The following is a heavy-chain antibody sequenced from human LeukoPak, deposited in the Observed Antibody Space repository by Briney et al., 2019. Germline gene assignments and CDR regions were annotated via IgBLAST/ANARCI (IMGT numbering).Heavy chain of an antibody. Sequence: GGSLRLSCAASGFTLSSYEMNWVRQAPGKGLEWVSYISSSGSTIYYADSVKGRFTISRDNAKNSLYLQMNSLRAEDTAVYYCARDRTYSSGWYNYYYYGMDVWGQGTTVTVSS. CDR1: GFTLSSYE. CDR3: ARDRTYSSGWYNYYYYGMDV. J-gene: IGHJ6*02. V-gene: IGHV3-48*03. D-gene: IGHD6-19*01. CDR2: ISSSGSTI.